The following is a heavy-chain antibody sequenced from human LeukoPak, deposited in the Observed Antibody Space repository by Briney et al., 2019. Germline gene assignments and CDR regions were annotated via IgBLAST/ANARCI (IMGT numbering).Heavy chain of an antibody. J-gene: IGHJ4*02. CDR3: ARDRNAAATDY. CDR1: GFTVSSNY. V-gene: IGHV3-66*01. D-gene: IGHD6-13*01. CDR2: IYTGGST. Sequence: PGGSLRLSCAVSGFTVSSNYMSWVRQAPGKGLEWVSVIYTGGSTYYADSVKGRFTVSRDNSKNTLYLQMNSLRAEDTAVYYCARDRNAAATDYWGQGTLDTVSS.